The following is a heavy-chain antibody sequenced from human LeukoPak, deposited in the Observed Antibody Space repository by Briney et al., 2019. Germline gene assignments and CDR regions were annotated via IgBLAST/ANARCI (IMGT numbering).Heavy chain of an antibody. J-gene: IGHJ4*02. Sequence: GGSLRLSCAASGFTFSSHWMHWVRQTPGKGLVWVSRINTDESKINHADSVKGRFTISRDNAKNMLYLQMNSLRAEDTAVYYCARNLPAADYWGQGTLVTVSS. CDR2: INTDESKI. CDR3: ARNLPAADY. V-gene: IGHV3-74*01. CDR1: GFTFSSHW. D-gene: IGHD2-2*01.